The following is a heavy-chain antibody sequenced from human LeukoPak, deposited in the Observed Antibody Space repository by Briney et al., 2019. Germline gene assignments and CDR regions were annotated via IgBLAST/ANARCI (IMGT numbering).Heavy chain of an antibody. V-gene: IGHV3-23*01. CDR2: IRGRGGST. D-gene: IGHD2-2*03. J-gene: IGHJ3*02. Sequence: GGPLRLSCAASGFTFRSNARSWSPQPQGKGLEGFSPIRGRGGSTYYADSVKGRFTISRDNSKNTLYLQMNSLRAEDTAVYYCAKSLNGYCSSTSCYKVVTHDAFDIWGQGTMVTVSS. CDR3: AKSLNGYCSSTSCYKVVTHDAFDI. CDR1: GFTFRSNA.